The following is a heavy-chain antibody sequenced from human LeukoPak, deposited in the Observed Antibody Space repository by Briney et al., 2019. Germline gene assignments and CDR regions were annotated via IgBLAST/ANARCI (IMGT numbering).Heavy chain of an antibody. D-gene: IGHD3-22*01. CDR1: GDSFSRSDSY. Sequence: SETLSLTCTIFGDSFSRSDSYWDWLRQPPGKGLEWIGTIYYSGSTYYSPSLKSRVTLSIDMSNNQFSLILSSVTAADTALYFCARRRYYDSSGYLEWGQGTLVTVSS. V-gene: IGHV4-39*01. CDR3: ARRRYYDSSGYLE. J-gene: IGHJ1*01. CDR2: IYYSGST.